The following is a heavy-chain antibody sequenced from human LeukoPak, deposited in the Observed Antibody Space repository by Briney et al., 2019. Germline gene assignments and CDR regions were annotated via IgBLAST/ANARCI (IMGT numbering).Heavy chain of an antibody. V-gene: IGHV4-39*07. Sequence: SETLSLTCTVSGGSISSSSYYWGWIRQPPGKGLEWIGSIYYSGSTYYNPSLKSRVTISVDTSKNQFSLKLSSVNAADTAVYYFARRGDSYAVFDYWGQGTLVTVSS. CDR3: ARRGDSYAVFDY. CDR2: IYYSGST. CDR1: GGSISSSSYY. J-gene: IGHJ4*02. D-gene: IGHD5-18*01.